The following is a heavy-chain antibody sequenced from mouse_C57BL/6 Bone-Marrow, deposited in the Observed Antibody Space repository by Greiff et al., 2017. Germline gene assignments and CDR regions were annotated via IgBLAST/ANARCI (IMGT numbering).Heavy chain of an antibody. CDR3: ARSGARWADY. CDR1: GYTFTSYW. D-gene: IGHD3-1*01. CDR2: IHPNSGST. V-gene: IGHV1-64*01. J-gene: IGHJ2*01. Sequence: QVQLQQPGAELVKPGASVKLSCKASGYTFTSYWMHWVKQRPGQGLEWIGMIHPNSGSTNYNEKFKSKATLTVDKSSSTAYMRLSSLTSEDSAVYYGARSGARWADYWGQGTTLTVSS.